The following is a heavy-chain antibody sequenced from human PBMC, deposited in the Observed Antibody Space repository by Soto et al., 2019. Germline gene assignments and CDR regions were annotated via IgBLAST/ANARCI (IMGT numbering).Heavy chain of an antibody. Sequence: GGSLRLSCAASGFTFSNYAMSWVRQAPGKGLEWVSGVGGSGDSTYYADSVKGRFTISRDNSKNTLYLQMNSLRAEDTAVYYCVKDGHYDFWSGYLPDWGQGTLVTVSS. V-gene: IGHV3-23*01. D-gene: IGHD3-3*01. CDR1: GFTFSNYA. CDR2: VGGSGDST. CDR3: VKDGHYDFWSGYLPD. J-gene: IGHJ4*02.